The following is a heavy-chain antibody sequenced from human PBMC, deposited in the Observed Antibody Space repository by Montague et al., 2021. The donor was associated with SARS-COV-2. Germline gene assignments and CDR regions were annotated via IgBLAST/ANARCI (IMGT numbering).Heavy chain of an antibody. CDR3: ARDHYDILTGYYY. CDR2: ISSSSSYI. Sequence: SLRLSCAASGFTFSSYSMNWVRQAPRKGLEWVSSISSSSSYIYYADSVKGRFTISRDNAKNSLYLQMNSLRAEDTAVYYCARDHYDILTGYYYWGQGTLVTVSS. J-gene: IGHJ4*02. CDR1: GFTFSSYS. V-gene: IGHV3-21*01. D-gene: IGHD3-9*01.